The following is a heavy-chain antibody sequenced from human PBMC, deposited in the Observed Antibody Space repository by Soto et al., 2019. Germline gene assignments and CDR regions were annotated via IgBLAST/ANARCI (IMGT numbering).Heavy chain of an antibody. CDR3: AHRRTGVDV. V-gene: IGHV2-5*02. CDR2: IYWDDDK. Sequence: QITLKESGPTLVKPTQTLTLTCTFSGFSLSTSGVSVGWVRQPPGKALEWLAVIYWDDDKRYSPSLQNRLTXXKDTSKTQVVLSMTNMDPVDTATYYRAHRRTGVDVWGQGTTVTVSS. CDR1: GFSLSTSGVS. J-gene: IGHJ6*02.